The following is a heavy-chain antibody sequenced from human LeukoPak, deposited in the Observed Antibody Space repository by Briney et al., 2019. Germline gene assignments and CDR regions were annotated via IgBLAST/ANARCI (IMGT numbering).Heavy chain of an antibody. CDR2: IYYSGST. CDR1: GGSISSYY. V-gene: IGHV4-59*01. Sequence: SEILSLTCTVSGGSISSYYWSWIRQPPGKGLEWIGYIYYSGSTNYNPSLKSRVTISVDTSKNQFSLKLSSVTAADTAVYYCARRSITMVRGVIPRGYFDLWGRGTLVTVSS. D-gene: IGHD3-10*01. CDR3: ARRSITMVRGVIPRGYFDL. J-gene: IGHJ2*01.